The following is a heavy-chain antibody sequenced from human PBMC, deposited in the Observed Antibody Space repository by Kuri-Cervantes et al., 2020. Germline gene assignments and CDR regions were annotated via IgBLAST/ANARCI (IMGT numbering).Heavy chain of an antibody. Sequence: GSLRLSCTVSGGSISSYYWSWIRQPPGKGLEWIGYIYYSGSTNYNPSLKSRVTISVDTSKNQFSLKLSSVTAADTAVYYCARHERILWFGEFPTDPWGQGTLVTVSS. V-gene: IGHV4-59*08. CDR3: ARHERILWFGEFPTDP. J-gene: IGHJ5*02. CDR1: GGSISSYY. D-gene: IGHD3-10*01. CDR2: IYYSGST.